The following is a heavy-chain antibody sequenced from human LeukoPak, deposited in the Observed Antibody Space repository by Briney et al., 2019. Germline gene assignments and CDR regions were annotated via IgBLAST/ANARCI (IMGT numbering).Heavy chain of an antibody. CDR1: GFSVSENY. J-gene: IGHJ4*02. CDR2: IHRDGRI. CDR3: ARDSGSSSWAYS. V-gene: IGHV3-66*02. Sequence: PGGSLRLSCPASGFSVSENYMSWVRQAPGKGLEWVSVIHRDGRIEYADSVKGRFTISRDTAENTLSLQMNSLRDEDTAVYYCARDSGSSSWAYSWGQGTLVTVSS. D-gene: IGHD6-6*01.